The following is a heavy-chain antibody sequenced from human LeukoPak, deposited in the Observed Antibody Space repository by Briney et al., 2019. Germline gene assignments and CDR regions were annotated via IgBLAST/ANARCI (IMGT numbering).Heavy chain of an antibody. Sequence: GGSLRLSCAASGFTFSSSGMHWVRQAPGKGLEWLAFIRYDGSDKYYADSVKGRFTISRDNSKNTLFLQMSSLRPEDTAVYYCAKDSSIAAACGLGFDYWGQGTLVTVSS. CDR1: GFTFSSSG. CDR3: AKDSSIAAACGLGFDY. CDR2: IRYDGSDK. D-gene: IGHD6-13*01. V-gene: IGHV3-30*02. J-gene: IGHJ4*02.